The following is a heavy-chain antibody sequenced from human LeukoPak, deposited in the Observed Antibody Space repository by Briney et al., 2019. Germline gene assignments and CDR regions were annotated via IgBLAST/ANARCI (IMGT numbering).Heavy chain of an antibody. CDR3: ARKSGVAGDFDY. V-gene: IGHV4-61*02. D-gene: IGHD6-19*01. J-gene: IGHJ4*02. Sequence: EPSETLSLTCTVSGDSISSGDYYWSWIRQPAGKGLEWIGRISSSGSTNYNPSLKSRVTISVDTSKNQFSLKLSSVAAADTAVYYCARKSGVAGDFDYWGQGTLVTVSS. CDR2: ISSSGST. CDR1: GDSISSGDYY.